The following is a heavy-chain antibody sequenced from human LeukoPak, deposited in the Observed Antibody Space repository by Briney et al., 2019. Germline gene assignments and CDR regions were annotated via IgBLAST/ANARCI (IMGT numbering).Heavy chain of an antibody. CDR1: GFTFSSYT. J-gene: IGHJ4*02. D-gene: IGHD3-10*01. Sequence: GGSLRLSCTASGFTFSSYTMTWVRQAPGKGLKWVSTITTGDGNTYYADSVKGRFTVSRDDSKNTLYLQMNSLRAEDTAVYYCAKGSYYYGSGNWGQGTLVTVSS. CDR2: ITTGDGNT. CDR3: AKGSYYYGSGN. V-gene: IGHV3-23*01.